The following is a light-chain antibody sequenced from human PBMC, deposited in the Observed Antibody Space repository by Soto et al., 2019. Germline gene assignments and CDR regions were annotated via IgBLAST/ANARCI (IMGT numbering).Light chain of an antibody. CDR2: DVS. J-gene: IGLJ2*01. V-gene: IGLV2-14*01. Sequence: QSVLTQPASVSGSPGQSITISCTGTSSDVGGYNYVSWYQQHPGKASKLMIYDVSNRPSGVSNRFSGSKSGNTASLTISGLLAEDEAAYYYCSYTSSSPYVVFGGGTKLTVL. CDR1: SSDVGGYNY. CDR3: CSYTSSSPYVV.